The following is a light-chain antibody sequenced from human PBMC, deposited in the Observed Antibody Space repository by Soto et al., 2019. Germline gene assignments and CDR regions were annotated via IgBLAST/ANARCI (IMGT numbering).Light chain of an antibody. J-gene: IGLJ1*01. CDR1: SSNIGSKT. CDR3: AAWDASLNGYV. CDR2: NSY. V-gene: IGLV1-44*01. Sequence: QSVLTQPPSASGTPGQRVTISCSGSSSNIGSKTVNWYQQLPGTVPKLLIYNSYQRPSGVPARFSGSKSGTSASLAISGLQSEDEADYYCAAWDASLNGYVFGAGTKATVL.